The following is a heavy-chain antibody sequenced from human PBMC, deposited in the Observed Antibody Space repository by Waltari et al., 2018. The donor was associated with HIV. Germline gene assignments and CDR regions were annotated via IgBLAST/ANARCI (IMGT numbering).Heavy chain of an antibody. D-gene: IGHD6-19*01. J-gene: IGHJ2*01. Sequence: EVDILEYGGGLTQSGGSLRLYCVTSGFNFRTRAMSWVRQAPGKGLEWVSGTSGSGGDAYYSDSVKGRFTISRDNAKNTVYLQMSNLRDEDTALYFCARSGVGQWLVRGWAMDLWGSGTPVTVSS. V-gene: IGHV3-23*01. CDR3: ARSGVGQWLVRGWAMDL. CDR2: TSGSGGDA. CDR1: GFNFRTRA.